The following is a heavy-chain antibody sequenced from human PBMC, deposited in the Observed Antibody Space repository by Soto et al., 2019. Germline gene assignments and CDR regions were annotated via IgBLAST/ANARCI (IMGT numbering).Heavy chain of an antibody. CDR2: INGGKGNT. Sequence: GASVKVSCKASGYTFTNYAIHWVRQAPGLGLEWMGWINGGKGNTEYSQKFQDRVTITRDTSASTAYMELTSLRFEDTAVYYCARMVFGSGGWYEPWGQGTLVTVSS. CDR1: GYTFTNYA. V-gene: IGHV1-3*01. J-gene: IGHJ5*02. CDR3: ARMVFGSGGWYEP. D-gene: IGHD3-10*01.